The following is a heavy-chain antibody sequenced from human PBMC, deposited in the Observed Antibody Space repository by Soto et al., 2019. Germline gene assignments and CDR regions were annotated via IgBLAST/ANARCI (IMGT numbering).Heavy chain of an antibody. Sequence: QVQLQESGPGLVKPSQTLSLTCTVSGGSISSGGYYWSWIRQHPGKGLEWIGYIYYSGSTYYNPSLESRVTISVDTSKHQFSRKLSSVMAGDTAVYYCARAHYGDSSGYYWCYNWYFDLWGRGTLVTVSS. CDR2: IYYSGST. V-gene: IGHV4-31*03. CDR1: GGSISSGGYY. CDR3: ARAHYGDSSGYYWCYNWYFDL. D-gene: IGHD3-22*01. J-gene: IGHJ2*01.